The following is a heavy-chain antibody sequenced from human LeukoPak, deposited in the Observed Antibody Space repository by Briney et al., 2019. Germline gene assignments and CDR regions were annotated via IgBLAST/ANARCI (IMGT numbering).Heavy chain of an antibody. J-gene: IGHJ5*02. V-gene: IGHV3-66*01. CDR2: IYSGGRT. D-gene: IGHD3-22*01. CDR3: ARDLVVAGLVP. Sequence: GGTLRLSCAASGFTVSSNYMHWVRQAPGKGLEWVSVIYSGGRTYYAESVKGRFTISRDSSTNTLFLQMNSLRTEDTAIYYCARDLVVAGLVPWGQGTLVLVSS. CDR1: GFTVSSNY.